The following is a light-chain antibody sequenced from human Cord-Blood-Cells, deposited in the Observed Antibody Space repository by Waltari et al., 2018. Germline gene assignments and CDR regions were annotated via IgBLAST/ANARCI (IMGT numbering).Light chain of an antibody. CDR2: DVS. Sequence: QSALTQPRSVSGSPGQSVTISCTGTSSDDGGYNYVSWYQQHPGKAPKLMIYDVSKRPSGVPDRFSGSKSGNTASLTISGLRAEDEADYYCCSYAGSYTKVFGGGTKLTVL. CDR1: SSDDGGYNY. J-gene: IGLJ2*01. V-gene: IGLV2-11*01. CDR3: CSYAGSYTKV.